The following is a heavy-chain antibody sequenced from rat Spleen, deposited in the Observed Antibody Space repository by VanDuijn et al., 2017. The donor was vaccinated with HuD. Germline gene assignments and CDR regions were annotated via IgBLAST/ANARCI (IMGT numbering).Heavy chain of an antibody. V-gene: IGHV5-31*01. CDR2: ITNTGASI. D-gene: IGHD1-10*01. CDR3: TRGDNYGWYFDF. J-gene: IGHJ1*01. Sequence: EVQLVESGGGLVQPGRSLKLSCVASGFTFNNYWMSWIRQAPGKGLDWVASITNTGASIYYPDSVKGRFTISRDNAQNTLYLQMNSLRSEDTATYYWTRGDNYGWYFDFWGPGTMVTVSS. CDR1: GFTFNNYW.